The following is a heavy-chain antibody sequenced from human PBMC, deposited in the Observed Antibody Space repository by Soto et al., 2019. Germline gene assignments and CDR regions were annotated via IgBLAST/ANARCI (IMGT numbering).Heavy chain of an antibody. Sequence: PGGSLRLSCAASGFPFSSYCMHWVRQAPGKGLEWVAVIWYDGSNKYYADSVKGRFTISRDNSKNTLYLQMNSLRAEDTAVYYCARSRGYSYGYVYWGQGTLVTVSS. CDR3: ARSRGYSYGYVY. V-gene: IGHV3-33*01. D-gene: IGHD5-18*01. CDR1: GFPFSSYC. CDR2: IWYDGSNK. J-gene: IGHJ4*02.